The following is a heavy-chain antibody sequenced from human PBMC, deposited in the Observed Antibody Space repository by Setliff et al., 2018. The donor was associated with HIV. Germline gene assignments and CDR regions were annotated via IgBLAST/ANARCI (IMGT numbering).Heavy chain of an antibody. Sequence: GGSLRLSCAVSGFSLSDYSVNWVRQAPGKGLEWVAAISFDGSSKFYADSVKGRFTVSRDNSKNTPYLQMNSLRREDRAVYYCAKDRNFPNDVFDTWGQGTMVTVSS. J-gene: IGHJ3*02. CDR3: AKDRNFPNDVFDT. V-gene: IGHV3-30*18. CDR2: ISFDGSSK. CDR1: GFSLSDYS.